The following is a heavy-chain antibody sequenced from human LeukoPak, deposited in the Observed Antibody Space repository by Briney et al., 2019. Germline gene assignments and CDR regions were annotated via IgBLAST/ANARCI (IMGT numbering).Heavy chain of an antibody. J-gene: IGHJ4*02. CDR3: ARLSSYSSSFDY. CDR1: GFTFSDYY. CDR2: IKQDGSEK. Sequence: GGSLRLSCAASGFTFSDYYMSWIRQAPGKGLEWVANIKQDGSEKYYVDSVKGRFTISRDNAKNSLYLQMNSLRAEDTAVYYCARLSSYSSSFDYWGQGTLVTVSS. D-gene: IGHD6-13*01. V-gene: IGHV3-7*01.